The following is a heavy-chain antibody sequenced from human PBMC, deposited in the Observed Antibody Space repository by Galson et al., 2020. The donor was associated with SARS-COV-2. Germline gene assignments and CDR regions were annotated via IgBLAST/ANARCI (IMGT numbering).Heavy chain of an antibody. J-gene: IGHJ3*02. D-gene: IGHD7-27*01. CDR3: ARSKELGDWVSDAFDI. CDR2: ISYDGRNK. CDR1: GFTFSRYA. Sequence: GESLKISCAASGFTFSRYAMHWVRQTPGKGLEWVAVISYDGRNKYYADSVKGRFTISRDNSKNTLYLQMNSLRAEDMAMYYCARSKELGDWVSDAFDIWGQGTMVTVSS. V-gene: IGHV3-30*04.